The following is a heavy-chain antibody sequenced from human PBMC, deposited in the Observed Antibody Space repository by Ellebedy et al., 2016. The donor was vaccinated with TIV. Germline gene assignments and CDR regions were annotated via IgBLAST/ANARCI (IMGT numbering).Heavy chain of an antibody. CDR1: GYTFTGYY. Sequence: ASVKVSCXASGYTFTGYYMHWVRQAPGQGLEWMGWINPNSGGTNYAQKFQGRVTMTRDTSISTAYMELSRLRSDDTAVYYCARGVVDTAMVTSPGEVSSYYYYYYMDVWGKGTTVTVSS. CDR3: ARGVVDTAMVTSPGEVSSYYYYYYMDV. CDR2: INPNSGGT. V-gene: IGHV1-2*02. J-gene: IGHJ6*03. D-gene: IGHD5-18*01.